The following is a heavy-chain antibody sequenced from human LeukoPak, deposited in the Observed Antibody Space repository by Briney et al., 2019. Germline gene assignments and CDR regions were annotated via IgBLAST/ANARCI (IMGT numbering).Heavy chain of an antibody. D-gene: IGHD2-15*01. CDR3: AKQLGYCSDGSCYFPY. CDR2: ISNNGGYT. Sequence: PGGSLRLSCAASGFTFSSPAMSWVRQAPEKGLEWVSAISNNGGYTYYADSVQGRFTISRDNSKSTLCLQMNSLRAEDTAVYYCAKQLGYCSDGSCYFPYWGQGTLVTVSS. V-gene: IGHV3-23*01. CDR1: GFTFSSPA. J-gene: IGHJ4*02.